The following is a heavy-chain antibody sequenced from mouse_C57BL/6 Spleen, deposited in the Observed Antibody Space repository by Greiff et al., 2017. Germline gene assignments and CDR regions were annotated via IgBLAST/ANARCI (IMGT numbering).Heavy chain of an antibody. V-gene: IGHV14-1*01. CDR3: TRDYGSSYFWYFDV. CDR1: GFNIKDYY. CDR2: IDPEDGDT. Sequence: EVQLQQSGAELVRPGASVKLSCTASGFNIKDYYMHWVKQRPEQGLEWIGRIDPEDGDTESAPKFQGKATMTADTSSNTAYLQLSSLTSEDTAVYYCTRDYGSSYFWYFDVWGTGTTVTVSS. J-gene: IGHJ1*03. D-gene: IGHD1-1*01.